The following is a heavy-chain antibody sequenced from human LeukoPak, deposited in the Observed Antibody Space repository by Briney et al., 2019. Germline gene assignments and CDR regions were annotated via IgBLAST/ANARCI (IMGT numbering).Heavy chain of an antibody. CDR3: AREATVVTFDY. J-gene: IGHJ4*02. CDR1: GFTFSDYY. D-gene: IGHD4-23*01. Sequence: GGSLRLSCAASGFTFSDYYMSWIRQAPGKGLEWVSYISSSGSTIYYADSVKGRFTISRDNAKNSLYPQMNSLRAEDTAVYYCAREATVVTFDYWGQGTLVTVSS. CDR2: ISSSGSTI. V-gene: IGHV3-11*01.